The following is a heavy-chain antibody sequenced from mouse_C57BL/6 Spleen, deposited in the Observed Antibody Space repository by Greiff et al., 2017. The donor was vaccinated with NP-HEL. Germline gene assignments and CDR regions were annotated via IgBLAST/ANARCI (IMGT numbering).Heavy chain of an antibody. J-gene: IGHJ2*01. V-gene: IGHV14-3*01. CDR1: GFNFKNTY. Sequence: VQLQQSVAELVRPGASVKLSCTASGFNFKNTYMHWVKQRPEQGLEWIGRIDPANGNTKYAPKFQGKATITADTSSNTAYLQLSSLTSEDTAIYYCARDGHGIAIDYWGQGTTLTVSS. D-gene: IGHD2-1*01. CDR3: ARDGHGIAIDY. CDR2: IDPANGNT.